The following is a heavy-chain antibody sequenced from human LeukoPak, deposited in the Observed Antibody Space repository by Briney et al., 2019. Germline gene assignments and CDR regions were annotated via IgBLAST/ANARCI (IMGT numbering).Heavy chain of an antibody. CDR3: GRGNYCSGGSCYQTASFDY. V-gene: IGHV3-48*03. CDR2: ISSSGSTI. CDR1: GFTFSSYE. J-gene: IGHJ4*02. D-gene: IGHD2-15*01. Sequence: GGSLRLSCAASGFTFSSYEMNWVRQAPGKGLEWVSPISSSGSTIYYAHSVKGRFTIYRDNAKNSLYLQMNSLRAEDTAVYYCGRGNYCSGGSCYQTASFDYWGQGTLVTVSS.